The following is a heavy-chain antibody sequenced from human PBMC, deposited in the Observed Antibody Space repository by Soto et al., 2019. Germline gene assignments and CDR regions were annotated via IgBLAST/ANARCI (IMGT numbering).Heavy chain of an antibody. D-gene: IGHD3-3*01. CDR3: TTATLGDYDFWSGYYSYYYYGMDV. V-gene: IGHV3-15*01. J-gene: IGHJ6*02. Sequence: GGSLRLSCAASGFTFSNAWMSWVRQAPGKGLEWVGRIKSKTDGGTTDYAAPVKGRFTISRDDSKNTLYLQMNSLKTEDTAVYYCTTATLGDYDFWSGYYSYYYYGMDVWGQGTTVTVSS. CDR2: IKSKTDGGTT. CDR1: GFTFSNAW.